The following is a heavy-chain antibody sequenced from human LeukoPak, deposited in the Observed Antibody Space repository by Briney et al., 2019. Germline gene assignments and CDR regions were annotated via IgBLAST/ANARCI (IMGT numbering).Heavy chain of an antibody. Sequence: PGGSLRLSCAASGFTFSDYYRSWIRQAPGKGLEWVAYISSSGSTIYYADSVKGRFTISRDNAKNSLYLQMNSLRAEDTAVYYCARDGGDITMIVNFDYWGQGTLVTVSS. CDR1: GFTFSDYY. V-gene: IGHV3-11*01. CDR2: ISSSGSTI. D-gene: IGHD3-22*01. J-gene: IGHJ4*02. CDR3: ARDGGDITMIVNFDY.